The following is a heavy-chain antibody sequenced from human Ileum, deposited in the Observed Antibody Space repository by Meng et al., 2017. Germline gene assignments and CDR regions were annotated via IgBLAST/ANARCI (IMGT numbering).Heavy chain of an antibody. Sequence: VDVVQSGAELKKPGSSVKVSCKISGGTFSNHALSWVRQGPGQGLEWMGGIIPMLGQTIYAQRFQGRLTITADDSTSTAYMELTTLTPADTALYYCSRPTGTWGGHYALDVWGQGTLVTVSS. CDR2: IIPMLGQT. D-gene: IGHD3-3*01. V-gene: IGHV1-69*01. CDR1: GGTFSNHA. J-gene: IGHJ6*02. CDR3: SRPTGTWGGHYALDV.